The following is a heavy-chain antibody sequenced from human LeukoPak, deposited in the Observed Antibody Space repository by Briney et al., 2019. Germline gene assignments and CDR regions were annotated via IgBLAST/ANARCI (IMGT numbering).Heavy chain of an antibody. CDR2: ISSSGSTI. D-gene: IGHD2-21*01. J-gene: IGHJ5*02. V-gene: IGHV3-11*01. CDR1: GFTFSDYY. Sequence: PGGSLRLSCAASGFTFSDYYMSWIRQAPGKGLEWVSYISSSGSTIYYADSVKGRFTISRDNAKNSLYLQMNSLRAEDTAVYYCASYPPCGGDCYRDWSDPWGQGTLVTVSS. CDR3: ASYPPCGGDCYRDWSDP.